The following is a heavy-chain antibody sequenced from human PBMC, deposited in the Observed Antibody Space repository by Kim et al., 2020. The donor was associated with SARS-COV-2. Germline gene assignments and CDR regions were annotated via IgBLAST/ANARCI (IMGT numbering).Heavy chain of an antibody. CDR3: AKDLPGIAVADYYYYGMDV. V-gene: IGHV3-23*01. Sequence: GRFTISRDNSKSTLYLQMNSLRAEDTAVYYCAKDLPGIAVADYYYYGMDVWGQGTTVTVSS. J-gene: IGHJ6*02. D-gene: IGHD6-19*01.